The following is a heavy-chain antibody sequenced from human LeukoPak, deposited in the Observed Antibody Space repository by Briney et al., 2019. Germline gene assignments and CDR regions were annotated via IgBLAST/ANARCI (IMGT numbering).Heavy chain of an antibody. CDR2: ISYDGSNK. Sequence: PGGSLRLSCAASGFTFSSYGMHWVRQAPGKGLEWVAVISYDGSNKYYADSVKGRFTISRDNSKNTLCLQMNSLRAEDTAVYYCAKVGGEPYSNYGHDYFDYWGQGTLATVSS. J-gene: IGHJ4*02. CDR1: GFTFSSYG. D-gene: IGHD4-11*01. V-gene: IGHV3-30*18. CDR3: AKVGGEPYSNYGHDYFDY.